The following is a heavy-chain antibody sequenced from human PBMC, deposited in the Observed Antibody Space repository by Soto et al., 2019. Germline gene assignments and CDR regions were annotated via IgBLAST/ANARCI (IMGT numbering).Heavy chain of an antibody. CDR3: ARDRGSEDHIDY. J-gene: IGHJ4*02. CDR1: GFTLSSYG. V-gene: IGHV3-33*01. Sequence: QVQLVESGGGVVQPGRSLRLSCGASGFTLSSYGMHWVRQAPGKGLEWVAVIWHDGSNKYYADSMKGRFTISRDNSKNTLYLKMKNLRVEDTAAYYCARDRGSEDHIDYWGQGTLVTVSS. D-gene: IGHD2-15*01. CDR2: IWHDGSNK.